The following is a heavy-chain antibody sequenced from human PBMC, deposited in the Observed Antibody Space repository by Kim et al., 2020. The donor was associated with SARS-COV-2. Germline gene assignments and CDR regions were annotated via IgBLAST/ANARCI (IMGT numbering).Heavy chain of an antibody. J-gene: IGHJ3*02. D-gene: IGHD6-19*01. CDR2: IYYSGST. Sequence: SETLSLTCTVSGGSISSYYWSWIRQPPGKGLEWIGYIYYSGSTNYTPSLKSRVTISVDTSKNQFSLKLSSVTAADTAVYYCAYSSGWTRAFDIWGQGTMVTVSS. CDR1: GGSISSYY. V-gene: IGHV4-59*08. CDR3: AYSSGWTRAFDI.